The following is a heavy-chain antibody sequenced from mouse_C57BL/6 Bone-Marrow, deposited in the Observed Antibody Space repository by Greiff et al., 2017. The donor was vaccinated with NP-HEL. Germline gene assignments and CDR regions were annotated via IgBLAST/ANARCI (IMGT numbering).Heavy chain of an antibody. J-gene: IGHJ2*01. D-gene: IGHD2-1*01. CDR2: ISNGGGST. Sequence: EVQLQESGGGLVQPGGSLKLSCAASGFTFSDYYMYWVRQTPEKRLEWVAYISNGGGSTYYLDTVKGRFTISRDNAKNTLYLQMSRLKSEDTAMYYCARGSVTADYWGQGTTLTVSS. CDR3: ARGSVTADY. CDR1: GFTFSDYY. V-gene: IGHV5-12*01.